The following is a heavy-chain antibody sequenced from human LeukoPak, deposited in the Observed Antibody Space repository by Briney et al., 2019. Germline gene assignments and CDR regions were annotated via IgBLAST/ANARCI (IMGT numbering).Heavy chain of an antibody. J-gene: IGHJ6*02. CDR2: INHSGST. V-gene: IGHV4-34*01. D-gene: IGHD2-2*03. CDR1: GGSFSGYY. Sequence: SETLSLTCAVYGGSFSGYYWSWIRQPPGKGLEWIGEINHSGSTNYNPSLKSRVTISVDTSKNQFSLKLSSVTAADTAVYYCARGYPGYCSRTSCYYYGMDVWGQGTTVTVSS. CDR3: ARGYPGYCSRTSCYYYGMDV.